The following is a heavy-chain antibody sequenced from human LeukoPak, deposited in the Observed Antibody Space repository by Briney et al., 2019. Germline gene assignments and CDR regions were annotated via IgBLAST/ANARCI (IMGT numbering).Heavy chain of an antibody. CDR2: VSGSGVST. D-gene: IGHD2-15*01. V-gene: IGHV3-23*01. CDR1: GFTFSGYA. J-gene: IGHJ1*01. CDR3: AKGLVVTGFIQH. Sequence: GGSLRLSCAASGFTFSGYAMSWVRQAPGKGLEWVSAVSGSGVSTYYADSVKGRFTISRDNSKNTLYLQMNSLRAEDTAVYYCAKGLVVTGFIQHWGQGTLVTVSS.